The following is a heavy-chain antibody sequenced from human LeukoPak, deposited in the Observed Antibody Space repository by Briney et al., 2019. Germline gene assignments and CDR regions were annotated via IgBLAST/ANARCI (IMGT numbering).Heavy chain of an antibody. CDR2: IYSGGST. J-gene: IGHJ6*02. V-gene: IGHV3-66*01. Sequence: GGSLRLSCAASGFTVGSNYMSWVRQAPGKGLEWVSTIYSGGSTYYADSVKGRFTISRDNSKNTLYLQMNSLRDEDTAVYYCARRHTGMDVWGQGTTVTVSS. CDR3: ARRHTGMDV. D-gene: IGHD2-21*01. CDR1: GFTVGSNY.